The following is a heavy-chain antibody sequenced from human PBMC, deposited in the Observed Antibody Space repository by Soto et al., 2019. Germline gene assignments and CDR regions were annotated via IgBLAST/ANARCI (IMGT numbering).Heavy chain of an antibody. CDR3: ARDLGPDFWSAYYPRYYYYGIDV. CDR2: ISAYNGNT. D-gene: IGHD3-3*01. CDR1: GYTFTSYG. Sequence: ASVKVSCKASGYTFTSYGISWVRQAPGKGLEWMGWISAYNGNTNYAQKLQGRVTMTTDTSTSTAYMELRSLRSDDTAGYYCARDLGPDFWSAYYPRYYYYGIDVWGQGTTVTVSS. J-gene: IGHJ6*02. V-gene: IGHV1-18*04.